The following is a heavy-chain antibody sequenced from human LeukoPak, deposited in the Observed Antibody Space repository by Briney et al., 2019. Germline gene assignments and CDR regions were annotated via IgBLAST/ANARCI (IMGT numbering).Heavy chain of an antibody. Sequence: GGSLRLSCAASGFTFDDYAMHWVRQAPGKGLEWVSGISYNSDTIAYADSVKGRFTISRDNAKNSLYLQMNSLRAEDTALYYCAKDYCGGDCYSGWYFDLWGRGTLVSVSS. CDR3: AKDYCGGDCYSGWYFDL. V-gene: IGHV3-9*01. J-gene: IGHJ2*01. D-gene: IGHD2-21*02. CDR2: ISYNSDTI. CDR1: GFTFDDYA.